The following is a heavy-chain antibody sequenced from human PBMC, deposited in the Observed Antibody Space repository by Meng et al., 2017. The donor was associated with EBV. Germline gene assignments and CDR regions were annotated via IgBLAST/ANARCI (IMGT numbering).Heavy chain of an antibody. V-gene: IGHV1-46*01. CDR1: GHTFTSYY. D-gene: IGHD6-13*01. CDR3: ARNGIAAWGWFDP. Sequence: LGRLRDAVKKPGTPVKVSCKASGHTFTSYYMHWVRQAPGQGLEWMGIINPSGGSTSYAQKFQGRVTMTRDTSTSTVYMELSSLRSEDTAVYYCARNGIAAWGWFDPWGQGTLVTVSS. J-gene: IGHJ5*02. CDR2: INPSGGST.